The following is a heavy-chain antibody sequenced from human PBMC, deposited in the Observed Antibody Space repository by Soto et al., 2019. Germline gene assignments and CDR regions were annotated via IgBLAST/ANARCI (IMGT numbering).Heavy chain of an antibody. CDR3: ARGSSWTYGFDP. V-gene: IGHV4-30-4*01. CDR2: IYYSGST. Sequence: SETLSLTCTVSGGSISSGDYYWSWIRQPPGKGLEWIGYIYYSGSTYYNPSLKSRVTISVDTSKNQFSLKLSSVTAADTAVYYCARGSSWTYGFDPWGQGTLVTVS. D-gene: IGHD6-13*01. CDR1: GGSISSGDYY. J-gene: IGHJ5*02.